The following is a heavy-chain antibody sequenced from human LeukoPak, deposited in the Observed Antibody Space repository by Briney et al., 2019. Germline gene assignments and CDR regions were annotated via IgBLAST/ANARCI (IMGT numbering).Heavy chain of an antibody. CDR1: GYTFTSYY. V-gene: IGHV1-18*04. Sequence: ASVKVSCKASGYTFTSYYMHWVRQAPGQGLEWMGWISAYNGNTNYAQKFQGRVTMTTDTSTSTAYMVLRSLRSDDTAVYYCAGVSLAAAGYDYWGQGTLVTVSS. J-gene: IGHJ4*02. CDR2: ISAYNGNT. CDR3: AGVSLAAAGYDY. D-gene: IGHD6-13*01.